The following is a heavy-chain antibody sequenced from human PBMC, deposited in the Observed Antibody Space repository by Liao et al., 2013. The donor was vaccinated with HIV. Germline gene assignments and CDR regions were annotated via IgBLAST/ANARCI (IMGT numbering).Heavy chain of an antibody. Sequence: QLQLQESGPGLVKPSETLSLTCTVSGGSISSSSYYWGWIRQPPGKGLEWIGEINHSGSTNYNPSLKSRVTISVDTSKNQFSLKLSSVTAADTAVYYCARGSDIVVVVAATRENNWFDPWGQGTLVTVSS. J-gene: IGHJ5*02. CDR1: GGSISSSSYY. D-gene: IGHD2-15*01. V-gene: IGHV4-39*07. CDR3: ARGSDIVVVVAATRENNWFDP. CDR2: INHSGST.